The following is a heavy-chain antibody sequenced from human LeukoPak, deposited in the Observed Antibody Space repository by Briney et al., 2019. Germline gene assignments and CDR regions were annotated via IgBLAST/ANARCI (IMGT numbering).Heavy chain of an antibody. CDR3: AREGRYCSGGSCSTPFDY. Sequence: GGSLRLSCAASGFTFSSYGMHWVRQAPGKGLEWVAVISYDGSNKYYADSVKGRFTISRDNAKNSLYLQMNSLRAEDTAVYYCAREGRYCSGGSCSTPFDYWGQGTLVTVSS. D-gene: IGHD2-15*01. J-gene: IGHJ4*02. V-gene: IGHV3-30*03. CDR1: GFTFSSYG. CDR2: ISYDGSNK.